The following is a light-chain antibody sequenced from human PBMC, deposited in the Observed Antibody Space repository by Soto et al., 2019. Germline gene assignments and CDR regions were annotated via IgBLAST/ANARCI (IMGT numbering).Light chain of an antibody. CDR1: SSDVGSYNR. J-gene: IGLJ1*01. CDR2: DVS. CDR3: SSYTSSNTYV. Sequence: QSVLTQPPSVSGSPGQSVTISCTGTSSDVGSYNRVSWYQQPPGTAPKLMIYDVSNRPSGVPDRFSGSKSGTTASLTISGLQAEDEADYYCSSYTSSNTYVFGTGTKLTVL. V-gene: IGLV2-18*02.